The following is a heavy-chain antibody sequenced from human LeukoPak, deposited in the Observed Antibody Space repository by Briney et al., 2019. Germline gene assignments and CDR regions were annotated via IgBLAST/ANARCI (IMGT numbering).Heavy chain of an antibody. CDR1: GGSFSGYY. J-gene: IGHJ3*02. CDR2: INHSGST. V-gene: IGHV4-34*01. Sequence: SETLSLTCAVYGGSFSGYYWSWIRQPPGKGLEWIGEINHSGSTNYNPSLKSRVTIPVDTSKNQFSLKLSSVTAADTAVYYCAVGLGAFGAFDIWGQGTMVTVSS. CDR3: AVGLGAFGAFDI. D-gene: IGHD3-10*01.